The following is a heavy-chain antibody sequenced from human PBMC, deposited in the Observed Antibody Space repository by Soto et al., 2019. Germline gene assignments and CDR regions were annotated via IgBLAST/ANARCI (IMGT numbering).Heavy chain of an antibody. CDR3: AKEDSSSWHYYYGMDV. D-gene: IGHD6-13*01. CDR1: GFTFSSYS. Sequence: GVSLRLSCAASGFTFSSYSMNWVLQAPGKGLEWVSSISSSSSYIYYADSVKGRFTISRDNAKNSLYLQMNSLRAEDTAVYYCAKEDSSSWHYYYGMDVWGQGTTVTVSS. V-gene: IGHV3-21*01. CDR2: ISSSSSYI. J-gene: IGHJ6*02.